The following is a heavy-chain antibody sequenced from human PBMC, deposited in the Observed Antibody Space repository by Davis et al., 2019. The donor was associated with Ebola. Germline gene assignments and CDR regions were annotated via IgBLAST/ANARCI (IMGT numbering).Heavy chain of an antibody. J-gene: IGHJ5*02. D-gene: IGHD6-6*01. CDR3: ARQQLALFFDP. CDR2: IYYSGST. V-gene: IGHV4-59*08. Sequence: SETLSLTCTVSGGSISSYYWSWIRQPPGKGLEWIGYIYYSGSTNYNPSLKSRVTISVDTSKNQFSLNLSSVTAADTAVYYCARQQLALFFDPWGQGTLVTVSS. CDR1: GGSISSYY.